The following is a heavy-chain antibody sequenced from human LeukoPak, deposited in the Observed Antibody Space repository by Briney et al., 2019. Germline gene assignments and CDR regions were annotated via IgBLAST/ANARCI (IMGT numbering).Heavy chain of an antibody. Sequence: GGSLRLSCAASGFIFSNYAMSWVRQAPGKGLEWVSAISGSGGSTYYADSVKGRFTISRDNSKNTLYLQMNSLRAEDTAVYYCAKADADIVVVPAALPDYWGQGTLVTVSS. D-gene: IGHD2-2*01. V-gene: IGHV3-23*01. CDR1: GFIFSNYA. CDR2: ISGSGGST. CDR3: AKADADIVVVPAALPDY. J-gene: IGHJ4*02.